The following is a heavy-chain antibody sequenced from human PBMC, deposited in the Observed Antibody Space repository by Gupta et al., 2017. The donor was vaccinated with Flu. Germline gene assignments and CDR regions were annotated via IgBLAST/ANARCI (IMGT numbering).Heavy chain of an antibody. Sequence: EVQLVESGGGLVNPGGSLRLSCAASGFLFNYNSFNWVRQAPGKGLEWVSSISSTETYTDYADSVKGRFTISRDNAKNTLYLEMRSLRVEDTAIYYCTREAYGYYHMDAWGKGTTVTVSS. CDR3: TREAYGYYHMDA. CDR1: GFLFNYNS. V-gene: IGHV3-21*04. D-gene: IGHD3-3*01. J-gene: IGHJ6*03. CDR2: ISSTETYT.